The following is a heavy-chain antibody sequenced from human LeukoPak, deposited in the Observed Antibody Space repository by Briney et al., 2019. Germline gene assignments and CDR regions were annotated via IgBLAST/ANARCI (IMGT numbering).Heavy chain of an antibody. CDR3: ARIGGSVDIGWFFDY. CDR1: GFTFINYW. V-gene: IGHV3-7*01. CDR2: IKQDGSEK. Sequence: GGSLRLSCAASGFTFINYWMSWVRQAPGKGLEWVANIKQDGSEKLYLDSLKGRFTISRDNAKNSLFLQMNSLRAEDTAVYYCARIGGSVDIGWFFDYWGQGALVTVSS. J-gene: IGHJ4*02. D-gene: IGHD6-19*01.